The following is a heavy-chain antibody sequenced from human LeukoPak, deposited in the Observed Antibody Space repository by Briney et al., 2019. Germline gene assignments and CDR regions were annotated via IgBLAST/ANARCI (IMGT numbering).Heavy chain of an antibody. CDR2: INHSVST. D-gene: IGHD6-19*01. CDR1: GGSFSGYY. CDR3: ASHIAVARRRRAFDI. Sequence: PSETLSLTCAVYGGSFSGYYWSWIRQPPGKGLEWIGEINHSVSTNYNPSLKSRVTISVDTSKNQFSLKLSSVTAADTAVYYCASHIAVARRRRAFDIWGQGTMVTVSS. V-gene: IGHV4-34*01. J-gene: IGHJ3*02.